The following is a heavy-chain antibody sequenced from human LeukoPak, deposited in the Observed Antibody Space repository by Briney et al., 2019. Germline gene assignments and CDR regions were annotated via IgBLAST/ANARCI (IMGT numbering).Heavy chain of an antibody. CDR2: IYYSGNT. D-gene: IGHD3/OR15-3a*01. Sequence: PSETLSLTCTVSGASISSSNSYWGWIRRPPGTGLEWIGSIYYSGNTYYNASLKSQVSISIDTSKNQFSLRLTSVTAADTAVYYCARQTGSGLFILPGGQGTLVTVSS. CDR3: ARQTGSGLFILP. J-gene: IGHJ4*02. V-gene: IGHV4-39*01. CDR1: GASISSSNSY.